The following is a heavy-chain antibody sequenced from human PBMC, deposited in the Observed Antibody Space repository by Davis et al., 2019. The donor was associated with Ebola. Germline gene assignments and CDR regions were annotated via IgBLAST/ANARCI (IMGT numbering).Heavy chain of an antibody. V-gene: IGHV3-33*08. CDR1: GFDIDSYG. D-gene: IGHD5-12*01. Sequence: GESLKISCTASGFDIDSYGMHWVRQAPGKGLEWVAVIWYDGSNKYYADSVKGRFTISRDNAKNSLYLQMNSLRAEDTAVYYCARERGRFETAESWWLRFDYWGQGTLVTVSS. CDR2: IWYDGSNK. CDR3: ARERGRFETAESWWLRFDY. J-gene: IGHJ4*02.